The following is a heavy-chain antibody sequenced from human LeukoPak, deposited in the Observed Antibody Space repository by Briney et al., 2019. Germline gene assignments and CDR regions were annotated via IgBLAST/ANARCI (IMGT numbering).Heavy chain of an antibody. CDR3: ASPRMIRGTITTPFDY. CDR1: GLTLRLFS. D-gene: IGHD3-10*01. J-gene: IGHJ4*02. V-gene: IGHV3-21*01. CDR2: ISSSGGHT. Sequence: GGSLRLSCAASGLTLRLFSMNWVCQAPGKGLEWVSSISSSGGHTFYSDSVKGRFTISRDNAKNSLYLQMNSLRAEDTAIYYCASPRMIRGTITTPFDYWGQGILVTVSS.